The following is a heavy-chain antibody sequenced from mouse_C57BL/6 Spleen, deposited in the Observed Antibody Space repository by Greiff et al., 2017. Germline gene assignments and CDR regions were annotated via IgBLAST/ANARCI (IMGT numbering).Heavy chain of an antibody. J-gene: IGHJ1*03. CDR2: IDPSDSYT. CDR3: ARRRGDYYGSDWYFDV. D-gene: IGHD1-1*01. CDR1: GYTFTSYW. V-gene: IGHV1-69*01. Sequence: VQLQQPGAELVMPGASVKLSCKASGYTFTSYWMHWVKQRPGQGLEWIGEIDPSDSYTNYNQKFKGKSTLTVDKSSITAYMQLSSLTSEDSAVYYCARRRGDYYGSDWYFDVWGTGTTVTVSS.